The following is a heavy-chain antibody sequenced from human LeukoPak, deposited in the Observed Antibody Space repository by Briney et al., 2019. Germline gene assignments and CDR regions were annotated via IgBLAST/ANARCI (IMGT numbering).Heavy chain of an antibody. CDR2: ISGRGLGT. Sequence: GGSLRLSCAASGFTFSNYAMSWVRQAPGKGLEWVSTISGRGLGTYYADSVKGRFTISRDNSKDTLYLQMHTLRAEDTAVYYCARGDVVDPFDYWGQGTLVTVSS. V-gene: IGHV3-23*01. CDR1: GFTFSNYA. D-gene: IGHD2-2*01. CDR3: ARGDVVDPFDY. J-gene: IGHJ4*02.